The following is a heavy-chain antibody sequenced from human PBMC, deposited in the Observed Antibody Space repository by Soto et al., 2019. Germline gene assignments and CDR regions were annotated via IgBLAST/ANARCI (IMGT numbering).Heavy chain of an antibody. D-gene: IGHD2-15*01. Sequence: ASVKVSCKVSGYTLTELSMHWVRQAPGKGLEWMGGFDPEDGETIYAQKFQGRVTMTEDTSTDTAYMELGSLGSEDTAVYYCATRIPLGYCSGGSCYRPLDFDYWGQGTLVTVSS. CDR3: ATRIPLGYCSGGSCYRPLDFDY. J-gene: IGHJ4*02. CDR2: FDPEDGET. CDR1: GYTLTELS. V-gene: IGHV1-24*01.